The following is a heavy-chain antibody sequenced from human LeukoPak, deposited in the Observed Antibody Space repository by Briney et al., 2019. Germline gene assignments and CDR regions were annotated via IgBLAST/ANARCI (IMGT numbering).Heavy chain of an antibody. CDR3: ARDLLYCSGGSCQDAFDI. CDR2: IYHSGST. Sequence: SETLSLTCTVSGYSISSGYYWGWIRQPPGKGLEWIGSIYHSGSTYCNPSLKSRVTISVDTSKNQFSLKLSSVTAADTAVYYCARDLLYCSGGSCQDAFDIWGQGTMVTVSS. J-gene: IGHJ3*02. V-gene: IGHV4-38-2*02. CDR1: GYSISSGYY. D-gene: IGHD2-15*01.